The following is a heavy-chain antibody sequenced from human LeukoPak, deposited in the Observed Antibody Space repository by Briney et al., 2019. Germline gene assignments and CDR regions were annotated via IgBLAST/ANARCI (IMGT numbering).Heavy chain of an antibody. CDR1: GFSFSSHA. Sequence: PGGSLRLSCAASGFSFSSHARSWVRQTPGKGLEWVSAITGSGGNTYYADSVKGRFTISRDNSKNTLYLQMNSMRADDTAVYYCARRTALEQYFDYWGQGTLVTVSS. V-gene: IGHV3-23*01. D-gene: IGHD1/OR15-1a*01. CDR2: ITGSGGNT. CDR3: ARRTALEQYFDY. J-gene: IGHJ4*02.